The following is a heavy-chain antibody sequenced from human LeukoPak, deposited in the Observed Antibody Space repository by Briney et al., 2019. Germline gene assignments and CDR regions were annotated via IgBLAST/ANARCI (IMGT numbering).Heavy chain of an antibody. V-gene: IGHV4-4*07. CDR1: RGSISTFY. D-gene: IGHD5-12*01. J-gene: IGHJ5*02. Sequence: SETLSLTCTVSRGSISTFYWSWIRQPAGKGLEWIGHIYTSGTTNYNPSLKSRVTISVDTSKNQFSLKLSSVTAGDTAVNSGAIVVNGGYESRGWFDAWGQGTLVTVS. CDR2: IYTSGTT. CDR3: AIVVNGGYESRGWFDA.